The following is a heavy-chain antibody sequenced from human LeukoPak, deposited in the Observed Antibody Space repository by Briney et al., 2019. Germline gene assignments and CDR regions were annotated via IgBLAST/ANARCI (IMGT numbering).Heavy chain of an antibody. CDR3: AKRGVVIRVILVGFHKEAYYFDS. V-gene: IGHV3-23*01. CDR1: GITLSNYG. CDR2: ISGSGGGT. D-gene: IGHD3-22*01. J-gene: IGHJ4*02. Sequence: EGSLRLSCAVSGITLSNYGMSWVRQAPGKGLEWVAGISGSGGGTNYADSVKGRFTISRDNPKNTLYLQMNSLRAEDTAVYFCAKRGVVIRVILVGFHKEAYYFDSWGQGALVTVSS.